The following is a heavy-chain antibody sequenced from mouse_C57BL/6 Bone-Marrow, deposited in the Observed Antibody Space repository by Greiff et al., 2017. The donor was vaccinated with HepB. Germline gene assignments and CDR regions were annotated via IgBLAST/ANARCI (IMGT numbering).Heavy chain of an antibody. CDR1: GYTFTSYW. D-gene: IGHD3-2*01. CDR3: ARDSFLPPYWYLDV. V-gene: IGHV1-50*01. CDR2: IDPSDSYT. J-gene: IGHJ1*03. Sequence: QVQLQQPGAELVKPGASVKLSCKASGYTFTSYWMQWVKQRPGQGLEWIGEIDPSDSYTNYNQKFKGKATLTVDTSSSTAYMQLSSLTSEDSAVYYCARDSFLPPYWYLDVWGTGTTVTVSS.